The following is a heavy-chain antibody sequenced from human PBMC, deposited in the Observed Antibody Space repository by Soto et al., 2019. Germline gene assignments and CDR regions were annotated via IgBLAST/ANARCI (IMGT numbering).Heavy chain of an antibody. CDR2: ISYDGSNK. Sequence: GGSLRLSCAASGFTFSSYGMHWVRQAPGKGLEWVAVISYDGSNKYYADSVKGRFTISRDNSKNTLYLQMNSLRAEDTAVYYCAKEKPFGPSIAARRRGWIDYWGQGTLVTVSS. CDR1: GFTFSSYG. CDR3: AKEKPFGPSIAARRRGWIDY. V-gene: IGHV3-30*18. J-gene: IGHJ4*02. D-gene: IGHD6-6*01.